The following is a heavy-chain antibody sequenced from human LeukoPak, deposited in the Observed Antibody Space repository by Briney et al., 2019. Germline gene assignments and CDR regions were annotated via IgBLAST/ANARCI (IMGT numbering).Heavy chain of an antibody. D-gene: IGHD4/OR15-4a*01. CDR1: GFTFSSYG. V-gene: IGHV3-30*03. CDR2: ISYHGSNK. J-gene: IGHJ4*02. Sequence: GGSLRLPCAASGFTFSSYGMYWVRQAPGKGLEWVAVISYHGSNKYYADSVKGRFTISRDNSKNTLYLQMNSLRAEDTAVYYCARNRDYGQTGYFDYWGQGTLVTVSS. CDR3: ARNRDYGQTGYFDY.